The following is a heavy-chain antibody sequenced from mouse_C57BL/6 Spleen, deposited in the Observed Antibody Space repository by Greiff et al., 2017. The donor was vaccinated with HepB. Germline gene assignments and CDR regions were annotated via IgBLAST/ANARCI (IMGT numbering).Heavy chain of an antibody. CDR1: GYTFTSYW. V-gene: IGHV1-52*01. J-gene: IGHJ4*01. CDR3: AREELGRNYAMDY. CDR2: IDPSDSET. Sequence: QVQLQQPGAELVRPGSSVKLSCKASGYTFTSYWMHWVKQRPIQGLEWIGNIDPSDSETHYNQKFKDKATLTVDKSSSTAYMQLSSLTSEDSAVYYCAREELGRNYAMDYWGQGTSVTVSS. D-gene: IGHD4-1*01.